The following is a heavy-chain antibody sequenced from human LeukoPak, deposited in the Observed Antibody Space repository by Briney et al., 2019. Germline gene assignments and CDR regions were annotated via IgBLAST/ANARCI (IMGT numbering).Heavy chain of an antibody. J-gene: IGHJ1*01. V-gene: IGHV4-4*07. CDR2: IYTSGST. Sequence: SETLSLTCTVSGGSISSYYWSWIRQPAGKGLEWIGRIYTSGSTNYNPSLKSRVTMSVDTSKNQFSLKLSSVTAADTAVYYCARHYSSGWYKYFQHWGQGTLVTVSS. CDR3: ARHYSSGWYKYFQH. CDR1: GGSISSYY. D-gene: IGHD6-19*01.